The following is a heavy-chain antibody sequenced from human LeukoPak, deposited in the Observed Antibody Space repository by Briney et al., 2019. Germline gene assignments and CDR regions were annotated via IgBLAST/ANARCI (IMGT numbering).Heavy chain of an antibody. CDR2: ISSSSSTI. J-gene: IGHJ4*02. Sequence: PGGSLRLSCAASGFTFSSYSMNWVRQAPGKGLEWVSYISSSSSTIYYADSVKGRFTISRDNAKNSLYLQMNSLRAEDTAVYYCARDRLWIGLWGQGTLVTVSS. V-gene: IGHV3-48*01. CDR1: GFTFSSYS. D-gene: IGHD3-10*01. CDR3: ARDRLWIGL.